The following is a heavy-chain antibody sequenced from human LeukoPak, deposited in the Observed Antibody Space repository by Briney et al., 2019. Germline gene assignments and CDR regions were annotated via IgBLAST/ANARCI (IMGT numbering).Heavy chain of an antibody. CDR2: IKQDATEK. CDR1: GFTFSSYS. J-gene: IGHJ4*02. CDR3: ARDKPRDSVAGSNFDY. D-gene: IGHD6-19*01. V-gene: IGHV3-7*01. Sequence: GGSLRLSCAASGFTFSSYSMNWVRQAPGKGLEWVANIKQDATEKYYIDSVKGRFTISRDNVQNSLYLQMDSLRVEDTAVYYCARDKPRDSVAGSNFDYWGQGILVTVSS.